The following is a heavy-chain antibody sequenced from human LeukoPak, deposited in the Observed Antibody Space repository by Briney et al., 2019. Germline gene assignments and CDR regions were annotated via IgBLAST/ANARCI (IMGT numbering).Heavy chain of an antibody. CDR1: GGSISSYY. CDR2: IYYSGST. J-gene: IGHJ4*02. CDR3: ARDRSDSGYDFDY. Sequence: SETLSLTCTVSGGSISSYYWSWIRQPPGKGLEWIGYIYYSGSTNYNPSLRSRVTISVDTSKNQLSLKLSSVTAADTAVYYCARDRSDSGYDFDYWGQGTLVTVSS. V-gene: IGHV4-59*01. D-gene: IGHD5-12*01.